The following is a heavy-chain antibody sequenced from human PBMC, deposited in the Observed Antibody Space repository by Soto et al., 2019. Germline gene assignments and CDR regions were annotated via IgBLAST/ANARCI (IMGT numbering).Heavy chain of an antibody. CDR1: GYTFTSYD. V-gene: IGHV1-8*01. J-gene: IGHJ4*02. D-gene: IGHD4-4*01. CDR3: ARAPRYSISLEY. CDR2: MNPNSGNT. Sequence: ASVKVSCKASGYTFTSYDINWVRQATGQGLEWMGWMNPNSGNTGYAQKFQGRVTMTRNTSISTAYMELSSLRSEDTAVYYCARAPRYSISLEYWGQGTLVTVS.